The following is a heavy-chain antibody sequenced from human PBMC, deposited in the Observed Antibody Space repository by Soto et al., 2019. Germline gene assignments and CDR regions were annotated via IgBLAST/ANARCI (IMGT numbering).Heavy chain of an antibody. J-gene: IGHJ6*02. CDR1: GFTFSSYS. Sequence: EVQLVESGGGLVKPGGSLRLSCAASGFTFSSYSMNWVRQAPGKGLEWVSSISSSSSYIYYADSVKGRVTISRDNAKNSLYLQMNSLRAEDTAVYYCARDNSYGPDYGMDVWGQGTTVTVSS. D-gene: IGHD5-18*01. CDR2: ISSSSSYI. V-gene: IGHV3-21*01. CDR3: ARDNSYGPDYGMDV.